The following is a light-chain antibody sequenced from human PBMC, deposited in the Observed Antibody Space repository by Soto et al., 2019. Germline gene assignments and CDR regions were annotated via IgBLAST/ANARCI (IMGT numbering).Light chain of an antibody. Sequence: QSVLTQPASESGSPGQSITISCTGTSSDIGAYNYVSWYQQYPGKAPKLMIYGVTNRPPGVSNRFSGSKTGNTASLTISGLQAEDEADYYCFSHRSGDSHVFGTGTKVTVL. V-gene: IGLV2-14*01. CDR2: GVT. CDR3: FSHRSGDSHV. J-gene: IGLJ1*01. CDR1: SSDIGAYNY.